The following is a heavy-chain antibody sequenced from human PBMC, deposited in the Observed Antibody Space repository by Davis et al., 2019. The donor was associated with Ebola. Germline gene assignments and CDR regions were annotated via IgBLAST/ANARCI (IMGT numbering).Heavy chain of an antibody. CDR3: ARAQRYSSSSRFNY. J-gene: IGHJ4*02. Sequence: GSLRLSCAVYGGSFTGYYWSWIRQPPNKGLEWIGEISHGGSTKYNPSLKSRVTISVDMSKNQFSLKLSSVTAADTAVYYCARAQRYSSSSRFNYWGQGTLVTVSS. V-gene: IGHV4-34*01. CDR1: GGSFTGYY. D-gene: IGHD6-6*01. CDR2: ISHGGST.